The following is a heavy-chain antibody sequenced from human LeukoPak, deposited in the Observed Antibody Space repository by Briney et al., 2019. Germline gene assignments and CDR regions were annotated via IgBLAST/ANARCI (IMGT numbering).Heavy chain of an antibody. D-gene: IGHD4-23*01. CDR2: IWYDGSNT. V-gene: IGHV3-33*01. CDR1: GFTFSSYG. J-gene: IGHJ3*02. CDR3: AREFSVAPYAFDI. Sequence: GGSLRLSCAASGFTFSSYGMHWVRQSPGKGLEWVAAIWYDGSNTHYTESVRGRFTISRDNSKNTQYLQMNSLGAEDTAVYYCAREFSVAPYAFDIWGQGTMVTVSS.